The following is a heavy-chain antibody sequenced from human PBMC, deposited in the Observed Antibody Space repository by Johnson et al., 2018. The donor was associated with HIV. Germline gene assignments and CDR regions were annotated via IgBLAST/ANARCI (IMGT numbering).Heavy chain of an antibody. V-gene: IGHV3-7*05. CDR2: INQDGSET. CDR1: GFTFDNFW. D-gene: IGHD6-6*01. J-gene: IGHJ3*02. CDR3: AKDTTFSSSHAFDI. Sequence: EVQLVESGGGVVQPGGSLRLSCAVSGFTFDNFWMAWVRQAPGKGLEWVANINQDGSETYYVGSVKGRFTISRDNAKNSLFLQMNSLRAEDTALYYCAKDTTFSSSHAFDIWGQGTMVTVSS.